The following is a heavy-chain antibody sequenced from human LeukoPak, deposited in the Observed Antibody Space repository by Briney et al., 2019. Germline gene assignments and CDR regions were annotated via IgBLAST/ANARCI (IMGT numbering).Heavy chain of an antibody. V-gene: IGHV3-66*02. D-gene: IGHD2-2*02. Sequence: GGSLRLSCAASGFTVSSNYMSWVRQAPGKGLEWVSVIYSGGSTYYADSVKGRFTISRDNSKNTLYLQMNSLRAEDTAVYYCARDLGIYCSSTSCYRRGPYFDYWGQGTLVTVSS. CDR1: GFTVSSNY. CDR3: ARDLGIYCSSTSCYRRGPYFDY. J-gene: IGHJ4*02. CDR2: IYSGGST.